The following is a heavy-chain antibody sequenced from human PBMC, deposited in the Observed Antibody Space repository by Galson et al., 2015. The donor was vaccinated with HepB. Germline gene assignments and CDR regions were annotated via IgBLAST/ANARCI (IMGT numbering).Heavy chain of an antibody. Sequence: SLRLSCAASGFTFSSYWMHWVRQAPGKGLVWVSRINTDESSITYADSVKGRFTISRDNTKSTLYLQMNSLRAEDTAVYYCARSGYCSRGSRYGEDYWGQGTLVTVSS. CDR3: ARSGYCSRGSRYGEDY. D-gene: IGHD2-15*01. CDR1: GFTFSSYW. CDR2: INTDESSI. V-gene: IGHV3-74*01. J-gene: IGHJ4*02.